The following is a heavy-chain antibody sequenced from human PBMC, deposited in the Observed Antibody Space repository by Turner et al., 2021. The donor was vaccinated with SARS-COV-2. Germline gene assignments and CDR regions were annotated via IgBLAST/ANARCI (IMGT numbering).Heavy chain of an antibody. V-gene: IGHV3-33*01. D-gene: IGHD2-21*01. CDR3: ARNRVDCGGDCYSFDY. Sequence: QVQLVESGGGVVQPGRSLRLSCAASGFTFSSYCVHWVRQAPGKGLEWVAIIWYDGSNKYYADSVKGRFTISRDNSKNTLYLQMNSLRAEDTAVYYCARNRVDCGGDCYSFDYWGQGTLVTVSS. CDR2: IWYDGSNK. CDR1: GFTFSSYC. J-gene: IGHJ4*02.